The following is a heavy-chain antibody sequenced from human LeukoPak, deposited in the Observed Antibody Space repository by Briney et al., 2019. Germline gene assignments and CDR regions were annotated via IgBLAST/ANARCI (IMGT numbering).Heavy chain of an antibody. D-gene: IGHD3-10*01. CDR1: GGSFSDYY. V-gene: IGHV4-34*01. Sequence: SETLSLTCAVYGGSFSDYYWSWIRQPPGKGLEWIGEINHSGSTNYNPSLKSRVTISVDTSKNQFSLKLSSLTAADTAVYYSARDRYYFISGSYRLFDYWGQGTLVTVSS. J-gene: IGHJ4*02. CDR3: ARDRYYFISGSYRLFDY. CDR2: INHSGST.